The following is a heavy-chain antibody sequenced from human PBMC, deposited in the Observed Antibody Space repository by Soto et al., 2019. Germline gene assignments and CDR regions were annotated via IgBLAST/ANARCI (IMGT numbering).Heavy chain of an antibody. V-gene: IGHV3-48*02. CDR3: ARESRYDFWSGYLLDY. CDR2: ISSSSSTI. J-gene: IGHJ4*02. D-gene: IGHD3-3*01. CDR1: GFTFSSYS. Sequence: GGSLRLSCAASGFTFSSYSMNWVRQAPGKGLEWVSYISSSSSTIYYADSVKGRFTISRDNAKNSLYLQMNSLRDEDTAVYYWARESRYDFWSGYLLDYWGQGTLVTVSS.